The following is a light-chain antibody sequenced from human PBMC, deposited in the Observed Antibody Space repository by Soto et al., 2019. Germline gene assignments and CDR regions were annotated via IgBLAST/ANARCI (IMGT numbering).Light chain of an antibody. CDR1: SSDVGSYAR. CDR3: CSSVGSPNWV. CDR2: EVN. Sequence: QSALTQPASGSGSPGQSIAISCTGTSSDVGSYARVSWYQQHPGKAPTLMIYEVNKRPSGVSNRFSGSKSGKTASLTISGLQAEDEADYYCCSSVGSPNWVFGGGTKVTVL. V-gene: IGLV2-23*02. J-gene: IGLJ3*02.